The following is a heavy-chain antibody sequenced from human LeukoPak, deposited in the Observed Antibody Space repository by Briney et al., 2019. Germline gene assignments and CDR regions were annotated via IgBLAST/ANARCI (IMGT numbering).Heavy chain of an antibody. V-gene: IGHV3-48*03. J-gene: IGHJ4*02. CDR3: ETRIPYTGYNN. CDR1: GVTLSDYE. Sequence: GGSLRLSCTVPGVTLSDYELNWVRQAPGKGPEWVAYMNRSGDRIDHADSVKGRFTMSRDIATKSVFLQMTGLRVDDTAVYYWETRIPYTGYNNWGQGTLVTVSS. D-gene: IGHD5-12*01. CDR2: MNRSGDRI.